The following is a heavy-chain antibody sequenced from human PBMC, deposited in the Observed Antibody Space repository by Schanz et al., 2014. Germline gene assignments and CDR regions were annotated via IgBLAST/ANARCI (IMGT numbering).Heavy chain of an antibody. CDR3: ARDTTWRLDL. CDR2: VFPNGIT. CDR1: GGSIRSGTYY. J-gene: IGHJ2*01. V-gene: IGHV4-61*02. Sequence: QVQLQESGPGLVKPSQTLSLTCTVSGGSIRSGTYYWSWIRQPAGKALEWVGRVFPNGITNYNPSIKRRVPISQDTSKNEFSLTLTSRTAADTAVYYCARDTTWRLDLWGRGTLVTVSS. D-gene: IGHD1-1*01.